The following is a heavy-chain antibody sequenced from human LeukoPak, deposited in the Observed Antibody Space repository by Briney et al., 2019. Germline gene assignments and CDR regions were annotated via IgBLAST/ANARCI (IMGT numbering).Heavy chain of an antibody. D-gene: IGHD4-17*01. CDR3: ARGALDYGDYDDYFDY. V-gene: IGHV4-34*01. CDR1: GGSFSGYF. Sequence: PETLSLTCAVYGGSFSGYFWSWIRQPPGKGLEWIGEINHSGRTKYNPSLKSRVTISVDTSNNQVSLKLSSVTAADTAVYYCARGALDYGDYDDYFDYWGQGTLVTVSS. CDR2: INHSGRT. J-gene: IGHJ4*02.